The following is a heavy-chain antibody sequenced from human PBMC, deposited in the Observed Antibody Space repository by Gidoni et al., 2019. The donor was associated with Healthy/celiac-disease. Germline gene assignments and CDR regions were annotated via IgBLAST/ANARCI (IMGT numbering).Heavy chain of an antibody. D-gene: IGHD4-17*01. CDR3: ATRTKTTVTTWVRGMDV. Sequence: QVQLQESGPVLVKPSQTLSLTCTVSGGSISSCCYYWSWIRPHPGKGLGWIGYIYYSGSTYYNPSLKSRVTISVDTSKNQFSLKLSSVTAADTAVYYCATRTKTTVTTWVRGMDVWGQGTTVTVSS. J-gene: IGHJ6*02. V-gene: IGHV4-31*03. CDR1: GGSISSCCYY. CDR2: IYYSGST.